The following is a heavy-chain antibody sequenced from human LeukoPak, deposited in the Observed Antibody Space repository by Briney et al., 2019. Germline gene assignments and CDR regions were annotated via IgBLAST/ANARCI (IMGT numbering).Heavy chain of an antibody. V-gene: IGHV4-59*01. J-gene: IGHJ4*02. CDR2: IYYSGST. CDR3: ARERRVGDFDY. CDR1: GGSISSYY. Sequence: PSETLSLTCTVSGGSISSYYWSWIRQPPGKGLEWIGYIYYSGSTNSNPSLKSRVTMSVDTSKNQFSLKLSSVTAANTAVYYCARERRVGDFDYWGQGTLVTVSS. D-gene: IGHD2-15*01.